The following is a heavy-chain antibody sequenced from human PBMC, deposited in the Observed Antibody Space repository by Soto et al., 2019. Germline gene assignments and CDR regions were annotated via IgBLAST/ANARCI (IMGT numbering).Heavy chain of an antibody. D-gene: IGHD2-15*01. CDR2: VTADGGT. V-gene: IGHV3-23*01. CDR3: APHVSCSGGSCQYDAFAI. Sequence: GGSLRHSWEGSGLTGSSHAMSWIRQATGKGPEWVSTVTADGGTYYADSVKGRFAMSRDTSENTLYLQMNSLGAEDTAAYYCAPHVSCSGGSCQYDAFAIRGQGTMVTVSS. CDR1: GLTGSSHA. J-gene: IGHJ3*02.